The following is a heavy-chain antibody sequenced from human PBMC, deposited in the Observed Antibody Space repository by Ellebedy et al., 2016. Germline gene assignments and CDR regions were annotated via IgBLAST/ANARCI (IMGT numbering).Heavy chain of an antibody. J-gene: IGHJ6*02. V-gene: IGHV4-39*02. Sequence: SETLSLTXTVSGGSISSSSYYWGWIRQPPGKGLEWIGSIYYSGSTYYNPSLKSRVTISVDTSKNQFSLKLSSVTAADTAVYYCAREGSTSHYYYYGMDVWGQGTTVTVSS. CDR2: IYYSGST. D-gene: IGHD2-2*01. CDR3: AREGSTSHYYYYGMDV. CDR1: GGSISSSSYY.